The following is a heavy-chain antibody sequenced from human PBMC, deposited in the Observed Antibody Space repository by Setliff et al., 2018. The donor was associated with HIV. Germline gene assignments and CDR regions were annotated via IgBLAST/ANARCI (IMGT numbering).Heavy chain of an antibody. CDR1: GGSISSGSYY. D-gene: IGHD3-10*01. J-gene: IGHJ4*02. CDR3: AREGRRYYGSGSPYFDY. Sequence: SETLSLTCTVSGGSISSGSYYWSWIRQPAGKGLEWIGHIYISGSANYNPSLKSRVTISVDKSKNQFSLKLSSVTAADTAVYYCAREGRRYYGSGSPYFDYWGQGALVTVSS. V-gene: IGHV4-61*09. CDR2: IYISGSA.